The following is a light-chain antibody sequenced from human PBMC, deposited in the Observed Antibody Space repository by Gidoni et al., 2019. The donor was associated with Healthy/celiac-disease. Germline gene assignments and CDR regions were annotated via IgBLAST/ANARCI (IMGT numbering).Light chain of an antibody. J-gene: IGLJ1*01. CDR3: AAWDDSLNCYV. V-gene: IGLV1-44*01. CDR2: SNN. CDR1: SSNIGSTT. Sequence: QSVLTQPPSASGTPGQRVTISCSGSSSNIGSTTVNWYQQLPGTAHTLLIYSNNQRPSGVPDRFSGSKSGTSASLAISGLQSEDESDYYCAAWDDSLNCYVFGTGTKVTVL.